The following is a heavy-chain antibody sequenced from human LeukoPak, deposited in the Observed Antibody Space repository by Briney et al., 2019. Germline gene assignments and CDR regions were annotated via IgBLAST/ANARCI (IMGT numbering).Heavy chain of an antibody. CDR2: INHSGST. V-gene: IGHV4-34*01. CDR1: GGFFRGYY. Sequence: SETLSLTCPVNGGFFRGYYWSWIRQPPGKGLEWIGEINHSGSTNYNPSLKSRVTISVDTPKNQFSLKLSSVTAADTAVYYCASEALGYCSGGSCYGYWGQGTLVTVSS. J-gene: IGHJ4*02. D-gene: IGHD2-15*01. CDR3: ASEALGYCSGGSCYGY.